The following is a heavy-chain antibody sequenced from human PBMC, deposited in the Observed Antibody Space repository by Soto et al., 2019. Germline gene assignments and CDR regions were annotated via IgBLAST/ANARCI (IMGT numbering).Heavy chain of an antibody. CDR1: GFTLGDYS. V-gene: IGHV3-9*01. CDR3: ATDSSPGIAVAGIIDY. D-gene: IGHD6-19*01. Sequence: GGFLRLCCAGSGFTLGDYSMHWVRQAPGKGLEWVSGISWNSGSIGYADSVKGRFTISRDNAKNSLYLQMNSLRAEDTALYYCATDSSPGIAVAGIIDYWGQGT. CDR2: ISWNSGSI. J-gene: IGHJ4*02.